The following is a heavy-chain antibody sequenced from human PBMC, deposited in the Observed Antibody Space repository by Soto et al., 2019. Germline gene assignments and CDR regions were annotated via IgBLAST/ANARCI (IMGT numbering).Heavy chain of an antibody. CDR1: GGTFSTYT. J-gene: IGHJ5*02. Sequence: QVQLVQSGAEVKKPGSSVKVSCKASGGTFSTYTITWVRQAPGQGLEWMGRIIPIIGIINYAQKFQGRVTSTADQFTGTAYMELTSLRSDDTAVYYCAGDPDSHYNDSHAYSHPWGQGSLVTVSS. CDR2: IIPIIGII. D-gene: IGHD3-22*01. V-gene: IGHV1-69*08. CDR3: AGDPDSHYNDSHAYSHP.